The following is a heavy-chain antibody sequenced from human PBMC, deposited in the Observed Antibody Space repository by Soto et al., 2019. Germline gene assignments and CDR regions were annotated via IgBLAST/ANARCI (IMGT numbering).Heavy chain of an antibody. D-gene: IGHD3-10*01. J-gene: IGHJ4*02. CDR3: AKAGFLLWFGELFLGFDY. Sequence: GGSLRLSCAASGFTFSSYAMSWVRQAPGKGLEWVSAISGSGGSTYYADSVKGRFTISRDNSKNTLYLQMNSLRAEDTAVYYCAKAGFLLWFGELFLGFDYWGRGTLVTVSS. CDR1: GFTFSSYA. CDR2: ISGSGGST. V-gene: IGHV3-23*01.